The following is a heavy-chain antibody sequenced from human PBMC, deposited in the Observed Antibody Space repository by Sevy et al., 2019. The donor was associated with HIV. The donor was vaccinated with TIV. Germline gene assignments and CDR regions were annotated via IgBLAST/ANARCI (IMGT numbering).Heavy chain of an antibody. CDR3: ARDPITVAPYFDY. V-gene: IGHV4-59*01. D-gene: IGHD6-19*01. CDR1: GGSISSYY. CDR2: INYSGST. Sequence: SETLSLTCTVSGGSISSYYCSWIRQPPGKGLEWIGYINYSGSTNYNPSLKSRVTISIDTSKNQFSLKLTPVTAADTAVYYCARDPITVAPYFDYWSQGTLVTVSS. J-gene: IGHJ4*02.